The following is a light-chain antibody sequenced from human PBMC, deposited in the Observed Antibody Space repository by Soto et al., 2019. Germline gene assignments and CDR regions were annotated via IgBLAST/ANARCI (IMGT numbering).Light chain of an antibody. Sequence: QSVLPQQPSVSGAPGQRVNISCTGCSSNIGAGYDVHWYQQLPGTAHKLLIYGNSNRTSGVPDRFSGSKSGTSASLAITGLKAAEEDDYSCPSYDSSLRSRVFGGDTKMPVL. CDR1: SSNIGAGYD. CDR2: GNS. V-gene: IGLV1-40*01. CDR3: PSYDSSLRSRV. J-gene: IGLJ2*01.